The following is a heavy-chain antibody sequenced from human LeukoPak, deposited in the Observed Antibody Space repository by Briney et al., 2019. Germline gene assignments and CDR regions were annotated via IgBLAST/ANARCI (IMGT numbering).Heavy chain of an antibody. V-gene: IGHV1-69*05. CDR1: GGTLSSYA. J-gene: IGHJ4*02. D-gene: IGHD3-22*01. CDR3: ASHLYYDSSGYKYYFDY. CDR2: IIPIFGTV. Sequence: ASVKVSCKASGGTLSSYAISWVRQAPGQGLEWMGRIIPIFGTVNYAQKFQGRVTITTDESTSTAYMELSSLRSEDTAVYYCASHLYYDSSGYKYYFDYWGQGTLVTVSA.